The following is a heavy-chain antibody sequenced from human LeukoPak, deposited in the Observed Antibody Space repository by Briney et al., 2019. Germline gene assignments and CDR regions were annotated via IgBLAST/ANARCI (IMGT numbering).Heavy chain of an antibody. CDR2: ISYDGSNK. Sequence: PGGSLRLSCAASGFTFSSYGMHWVRQAPGKGLEWVAVISYDGSNKYYADSVKGRFTISRDNSKNTLYLQMNSLRAEDTAVYYCAKDLYSISWYDYYYYGMDVWGQGTTVTVSS. V-gene: IGHV3-30*18. CDR1: GFTFSSYG. D-gene: IGHD6-13*01. CDR3: AKDLYSISWYDYYYYGMDV. J-gene: IGHJ6*02.